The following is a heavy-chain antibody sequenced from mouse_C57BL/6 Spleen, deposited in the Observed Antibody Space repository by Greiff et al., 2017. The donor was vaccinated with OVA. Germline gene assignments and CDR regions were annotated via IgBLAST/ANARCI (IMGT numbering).Heavy chain of an antibody. CDR3: ASGDYDGYFDV. CDR1: GYAFSSSW. D-gene: IGHD2-4*01. J-gene: IGHJ1*03. V-gene: IGHV1-82*01. CDR2: IYPGAGDT. Sequence: QVQLKESGPELVKPGASVKISCKASGYAFSSSWMNWVKQRPGKGLEWIGRIYPGAGDTNYNGKFKGKATLTADKSSSTAYMQLSSLTSEDSAVYFCASGDYDGYFDVWGTGTTVTVSS.